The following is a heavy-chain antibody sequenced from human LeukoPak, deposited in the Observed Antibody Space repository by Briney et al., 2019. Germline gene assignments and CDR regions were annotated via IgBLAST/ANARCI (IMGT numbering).Heavy chain of an antibody. CDR2: IKCKTDGGTT. V-gene: IGHV3-15*01. Sequence: GGSLRLSCAASGFTFTNAWMSWVRQAPGRGLEWVGRIKCKTDGGTTDYAAPVKDRFTISRDDSKNTLYLQMNSLKAEDTAVYYCTTGAYDILTGYYHWYFDLWGRGTLVTVSS. J-gene: IGHJ2*01. CDR1: GFTFTNAW. CDR3: TTGAYDILTGYYHWYFDL. D-gene: IGHD3-9*01.